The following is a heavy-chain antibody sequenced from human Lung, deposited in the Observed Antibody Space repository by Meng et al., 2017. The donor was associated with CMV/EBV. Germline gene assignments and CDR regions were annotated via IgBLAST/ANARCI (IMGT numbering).Heavy chain of an antibody. Sequence: GGSXRLXCKGSGYSFTSYWTGWVRQMPGKGLGWMGIIYPGDSDTRYSPSFQDQVTSPTDKSISTACLQWSSLKASDTAMHYCARKEESDSSSGFDYWGQGTLVTVSS. CDR1: GYSFTSYW. V-gene: IGHV5-51*01. J-gene: IGHJ4*02. CDR2: IYPGDSDT. CDR3: ARKEESDSSSGFDY. D-gene: IGHD6-6*01.